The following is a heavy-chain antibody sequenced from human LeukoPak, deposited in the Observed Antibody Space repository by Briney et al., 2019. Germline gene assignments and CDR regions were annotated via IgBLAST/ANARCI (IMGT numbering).Heavy chain of an antibody. V-gene: IGHV4-59*08. CDR3: ARHLPVAGYPYFDY. D-gene: IGHD6-19*01. CDR2: IYSTGST. Sequence: SSETLSLTCTVSGGSISPYYWSWLRQPPGKTLEWIGYIYSTGSTNYNPSLKSRLTISLHTSKNQFSLNLSSVTAADTAVYYCARHLPVAGYPYFDYWGQGALVTVSS. J-gene: IGHJ4*02. CDR1: GGSISPYY.